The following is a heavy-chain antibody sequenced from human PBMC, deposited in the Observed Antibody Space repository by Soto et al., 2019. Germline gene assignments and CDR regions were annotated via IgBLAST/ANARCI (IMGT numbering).Heavy chain of an antibody. CDR1: SGSLSSGGYY. J-gene: IGHJ5*02. D-gene: IGHD2-15*01. Sequence: SETLSLTFTVSSGSLSSGGYYWNWIRQHTVKGLERIGYIYFTGITYSSPSLKSRVTLSVDTSKSQFSLELDSVTAADTAIYFRACAAPSHKVNWFDLWGQGALVTVSS. CDR2: IYFTGIT. V-gene: IGHV4-31*03. CDR3: ACAAPSHKVNWFDL.